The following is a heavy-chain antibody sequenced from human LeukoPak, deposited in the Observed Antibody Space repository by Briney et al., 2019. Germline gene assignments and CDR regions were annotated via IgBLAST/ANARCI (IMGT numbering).Heavy chain of an antibody. D-gene: IGHD2-2*01. CDR1: GFTFSSYA. V-gene: IGHV3-30-3*01. CDR3: AGEPQDIVVVPAAPSDYGMDV. CDR2: ISYDGSNK. J-gene: IGHJ6*02. Sequence: PGGSLRLSCAASGFTFSSYAMHWVRQAPGKGLEWVAVISYDGSNKYYADSVKGRFTISRDNSKNTLYLQMNSLRAEDTAVYYCAGEPQDIVVVPAAPSDYGMDVWGQGTTVTVSS.